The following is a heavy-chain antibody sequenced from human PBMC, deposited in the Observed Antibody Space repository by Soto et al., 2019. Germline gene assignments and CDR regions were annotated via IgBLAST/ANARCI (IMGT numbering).Heavy chain of an antibody. J-gene: IGHJ4*02. CDR3: ARGLITGSHYSGGWYYFDS. Sequence: SENLSLTCAVYGESFSGYIWTWIRQTPGKGLQWIGQINHSGSASYNPSLKSRVTISVHTSNSQFSLELSSVTAADTAVYYCARGLITGSHYSGGWYYFDSWGQGTQVTVSS. CDR2: INHSGSA. CDR1: GESFSGYI. D-gene: IGHD6-19*01. V-gene: IGHV4-34*01.